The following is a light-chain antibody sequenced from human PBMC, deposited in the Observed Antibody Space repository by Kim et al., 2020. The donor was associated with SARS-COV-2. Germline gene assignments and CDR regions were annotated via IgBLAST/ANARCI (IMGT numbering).Light chain of an antibody. J-gene: IGLJ2*01. Sequence: SSELTQDPAVPVALGQTVRITCQGDSLRRYYATWYQQKPGQATILHIYGKNNRPSGIPDRFSGSSSGNTASLTITGTQAGAEADYYCNSRVSNDNVVFGG. V-gene: IGLV3-19*01. CDR1: SLRRYY. CDR3: NSRVSNDNVV. CDR2: GKN.